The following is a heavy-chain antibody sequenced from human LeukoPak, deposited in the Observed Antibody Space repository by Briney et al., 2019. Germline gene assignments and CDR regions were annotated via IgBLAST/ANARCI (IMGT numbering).Heavy chain of an antibody. CDR2: INPNTGGT. CDR3: ARXXFAEYNTHHKFDP. V-gene: IGHV1-2*02. CDR1: GYTFTAYY. J-gene: IGHJ5*02. Sequence: ASVKVSCKASGYTFTAYYMHWVRQAPGQGLEWMGWINPNTGGTDYAQRFQGRVTMTRDTSISTAYMELSSLISDDTAVYYCARXXFAEYNTHHKFDPWGQGTLVTVSS. D-gene: IGHD1-14*01.